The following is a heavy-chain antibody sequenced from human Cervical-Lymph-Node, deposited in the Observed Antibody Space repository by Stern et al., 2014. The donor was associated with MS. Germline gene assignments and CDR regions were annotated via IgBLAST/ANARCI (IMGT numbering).Heavy chain of an antibody. CDR1: GFTFDDYA. V-gene: IGHV3-9*01. D-gene: IGHD6-13*01. CDR3: AKDIIAAAGTGFMDGMDV. CDR2: ISWNSYSI. Sequence: VQLEESGGGLVQPGRSLRLSCAASGFTFDDYAMHWVRQVPGKGLEWVAGISWNSYSIEYADSVKGRFTISRDNADNSLYLQMDSLRADDTALYYCAKDIIAAAGTGFMDGMDVWGQGTKVTVSS. J-gene: IGHJ6*02.